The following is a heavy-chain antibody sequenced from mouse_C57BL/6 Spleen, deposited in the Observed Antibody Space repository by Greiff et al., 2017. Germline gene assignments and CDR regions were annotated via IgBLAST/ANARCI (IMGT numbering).Heavy chain of an antibody. V-gene: IGHV1-26*01. Sequence: VQLQQSGPELVKPGASVKISCKASGYTFTDYYMNWVKQSHGKSLEWIGDINPNNGGTSYNQKFKGKATLTVDKSSSTAYMELRSLTSEDSAVYYCAREWLGSWFAYWGQGTLVTVSA. CDR3: AREWLGSWFAY. CDR1: GYTFTDYY. CDR2: INPNNGGT. J-gene: IGHJ3*01. D-gene: IGHD1-3*01.